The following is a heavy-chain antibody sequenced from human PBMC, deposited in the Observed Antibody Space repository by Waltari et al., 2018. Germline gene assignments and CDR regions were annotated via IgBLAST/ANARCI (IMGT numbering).Heavy chain of an antibody. V-gene: IGHV3-49*03. CDR1: GFTFGDYA. CDR2: IRTKAYGGTT. Sequence: EVQLVESGGGLVQPGRSLRLSCTASGFTFGDYAMNWYRQAPGKGLECVGFIRTKAYGGTTEYAASVKGRFTISRDDSKSIAYLQMNSLKTENTAVYYCSRGKYSSGWYGRYWGQGTLVTVSS. J-gene: IGHJ4*02. CDR3: SRGKYSSGWYGRY. D-gene: IGHD6-19*01.